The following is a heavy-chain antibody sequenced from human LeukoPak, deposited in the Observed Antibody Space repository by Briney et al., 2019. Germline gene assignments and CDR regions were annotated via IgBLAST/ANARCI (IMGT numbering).Heavy chain of an antibody. D-gene: IGHD2-15*01. V-gene: IGHV4-59*12. CDR2: IYYSGST. J-gene: IGHJ6*03. CDR1: GGSISSYY. Sequence: SETLSLTCTVSGGSISSYYWSWIRQPPGKGLEWIGYIYYSGSTNYNPSLKSRVTMSVDTSKNQFSLKLSSVTAADTAVYYCARESNGYCSGGSCSSYYYYMDVWGKGTTVTISS. CDR3: ARESNGYCSGGSCSSYYYYMDV.